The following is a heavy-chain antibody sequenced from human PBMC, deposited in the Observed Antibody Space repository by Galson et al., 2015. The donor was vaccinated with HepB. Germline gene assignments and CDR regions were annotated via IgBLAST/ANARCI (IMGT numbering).Heavy chain of an antibody. J-gene: IGHJ3*01. CDR1: GYTFTSNG. CDR2: ISTYNGNT. D-gene: IGHD3-3*01. V-gene: IGHV1-18*01. CDR3: ARSQFTIFAMVIGSAFDV. Sequence: SVKVSCKASGYTFTSNGITWVRQAPGQGLEWMGWISTYNGNTNYAQKFHGRVAMTTDTSTSTAYMELKSLKSDDTAVYFCARSQFTIFAMVIGSAFDVWGQGTMVTVSS.